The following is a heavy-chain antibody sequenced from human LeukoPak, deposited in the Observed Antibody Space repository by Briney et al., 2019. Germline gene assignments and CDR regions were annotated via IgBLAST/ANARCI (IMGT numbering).Heavy chain of an antibody. J-gene: IGHJ3*02. D-gene: IGHD3-3*01. CDR3: AKDGFYDFWSGTTHAFDI. Sequence: PGGSLRLSCAASGFTFSSYGMHWVRQAPGKGLEWVAVIWYDGSNKYYADSVKGRFTISRDNSKNTLYLQMNSLRAEDTAVYYCAKDGFYDFWSGTTHAFDIWGQGTMVTVSS. CDR1: GFTFSSYG. V-gene: IGHV3-30*02. CDR2: IWYDGSNK.